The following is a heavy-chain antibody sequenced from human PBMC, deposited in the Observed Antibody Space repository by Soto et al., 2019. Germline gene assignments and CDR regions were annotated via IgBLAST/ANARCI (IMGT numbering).Heavy chain of an antibody. CDR2: IYYSGST. J-gene: IGHJ4*02. Sequence: SETLSLTCTVSGGSISSYYWSWIRQPPGKGLEWIGYIYYSGSTNYNPSLKSRVTISVDTSKNQFSLKLSSVTAADAAVYYCARKRGDYYDSSGYDYWGQGTLVTVSS. D-gene: IGHD3-22*01. V-gene: IGHV4-59*01. CDR3: ARKRGDYYDSSGYDY. CDR1: GGSISSYY.